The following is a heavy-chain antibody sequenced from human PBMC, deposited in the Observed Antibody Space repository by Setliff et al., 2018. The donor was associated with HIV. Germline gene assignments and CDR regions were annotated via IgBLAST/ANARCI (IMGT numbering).Heavy chain of an antibody. D-gene: IGHD6-13*01. V-gene: IGHV3-23*01. J-gene: IGHJ4*02. CDR2: ISGSGSST. Sequence: GGSLRLSCAASGFTFSTYAMGWVRQAPGKGLEWVSSISGSGSSTYYIDSVKGRFTISRDNSRNTLYLQMNGLRAEDTALYYCAKVRPRQPVSAKPPYFFDYWGQGTLVTVSS. CDR1: GFTFSTYA. CDR3: AKVRPRQPVSAKPPYFFDY.